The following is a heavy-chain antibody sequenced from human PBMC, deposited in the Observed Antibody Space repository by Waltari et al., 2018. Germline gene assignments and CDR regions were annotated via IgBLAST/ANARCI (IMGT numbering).Heavy chain of an antibody. CDR2: IYYSGST. CDR3: ARVGAPSSGFQRSQPFDY. V-gene: IGHV4-59*01. CDR1: GGSITSYY. Sequence: QVQLQESGPGLVKPSETLSLPCTVSGGSITSYYWSWIRQSPGKGLEWIGYIYYSGSTNYNPSLKSRLTISVDRSNNQFSLNLTSMTAADTAVYYCARVGAPSSGFQRSQPFDYWGQGTLVTVSS. D-gene: IGHD6-19*01. J-gene: IGHJ4*02.